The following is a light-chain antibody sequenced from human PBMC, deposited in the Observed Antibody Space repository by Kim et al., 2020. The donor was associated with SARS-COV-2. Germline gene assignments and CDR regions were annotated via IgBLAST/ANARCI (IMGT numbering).Light chain of an antibody. Sequence: KPVPIACTRSSGSIASSHVQWFQQRPGSSPTIIIYEDKQRPSAVPDRFAGSIDSSSNSASLTISGLKTEDEADYYCQSYDSSNQGVFGGGTKVTVL. J-gene: IGLJ3*02. CDR2: EDK. V-gene: IGLV6-57*01. CDR3: QSYDSSNQGV. CDR1: SGSIASSH.